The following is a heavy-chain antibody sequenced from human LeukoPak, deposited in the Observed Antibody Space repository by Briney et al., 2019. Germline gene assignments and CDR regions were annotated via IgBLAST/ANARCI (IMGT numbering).Heavy chain of an antibody. Sequence: PSETLSLTCTVSGGSISSYYWSWIRLPPGKGLEWLGYIYYSGSTNYNPSLKSRVTISVVTSKNQFSLKLSSVTAADTAVYYCARARYSDYYDSSGYYYLEFDYWGQGTLVTVSS. CDR1: GGSISSYY. CDR3: ARARYSDYYDSSGYYYLEFDY. J-gene: IGHJ4*02. V-gene: IGHV4-59*01. D-gene: IGHD3-22*01. CDR2: IYYSGST.